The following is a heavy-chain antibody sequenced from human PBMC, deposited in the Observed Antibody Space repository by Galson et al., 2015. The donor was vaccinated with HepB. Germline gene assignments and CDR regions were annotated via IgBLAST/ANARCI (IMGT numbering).Heavy chain of an antibody. CDR3: ARGWLQNSFDL. Sequence: SLRLSCAVSGFSLRGFSMDWVRQAPGRGLEWLSFISPAGDTIYYVGSVKGRFTISRDTARNSLYLQMTSLRVEDTSVYYCARGWLQNSFDLWGQGTVVTVSS. CDR2: ISPAGDTI. J-gene: IGHJ3*01. V-gene: IGHV3-48*01. D-gene: IGHD5-24*01. CDR1: GFSLRGFS.